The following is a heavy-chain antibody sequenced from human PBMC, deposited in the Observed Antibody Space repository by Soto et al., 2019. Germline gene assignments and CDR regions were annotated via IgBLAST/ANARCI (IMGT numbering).Heavy chain of an antibody. V-gene: IGHV4-39*01. Sequence: QLQLQESGPGLVKPSETLSLTCTVSGGSISSSSYYWGWIRQPPGKGLEWIGSIYYSGSTYYNPSLKGGVTISVDTPKNQFSLKLSSLPAADTAVYYCARLTGHSGSYLYYCGQGTLVTVSS. J-gene: IGHJ4*02. D-gene: IGHD1-26*01. CDR2: IYYSGST. CDR3: ARLTGHSGSYLYY. CDR1: GGSISSSSYY.